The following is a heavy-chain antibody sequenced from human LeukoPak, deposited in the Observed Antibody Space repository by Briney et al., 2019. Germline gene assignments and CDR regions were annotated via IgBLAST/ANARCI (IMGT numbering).Heavy chain of an antibody. V-gene: IGHV1-8*01. Sequence: GASVKVSCKASVYTFTSYDINWVRQATGQGLEWMGWMNPNSGNTGYAQKFQGRVTMTRNTSISTPDMELSSLRSEDTAVYYCARGRPNYYGSGSYPFDYWGQGTLVTVSS. CDR3: ARGRPNYYGSGSYPFDY. J-gene: IGHJ4*02. D-gene: IGHD3-10*01. CDR2: MNPNSGNT. CDR1: VYTFTSYD.